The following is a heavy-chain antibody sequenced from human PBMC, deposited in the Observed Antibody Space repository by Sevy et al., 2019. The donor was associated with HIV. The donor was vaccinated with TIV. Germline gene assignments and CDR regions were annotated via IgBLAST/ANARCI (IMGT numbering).Heavy chain of an antibody. CDR3: AKDGGRNWDQFFFDY. Sequence: GGSLRLSCEASGFTFSSFGMSWVRQAPGKGLEWVSGISGTGGRTYYADSVKGRFTISRDNSKNTLYIHMISLRAEDTAVYYCAKDGGRNWDQFFFDYWGQGTLVTVSS. V-gene: IGHV3-23*01. CDR1: GFTFSSFG. J-gene: IGHJ4*02. D-gene: IGHD7-27*01. CDR2: ISGTGGRT.